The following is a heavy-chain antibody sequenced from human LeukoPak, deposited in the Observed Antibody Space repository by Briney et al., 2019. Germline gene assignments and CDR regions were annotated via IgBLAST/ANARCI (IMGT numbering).Heavy chain of an antibody. D-gene: IGHD3-10*01. V-gene: IGHV3-48*01. CDR1: GFTFDDYG. CDR2: ITSGGSTI. CDR3: ARSRSGYYMDV. J-gene: IGHJ6*03. Sequence: PGGSLRLSCAASGFTFDDYGMSWVRQAPGKGLKWVSHITSGGSTISYADSVKGRFTISRDIAKNSLYLQMNSLRAEDTAVYYCARSRSGYYMDVWSKGTTVTVSS.